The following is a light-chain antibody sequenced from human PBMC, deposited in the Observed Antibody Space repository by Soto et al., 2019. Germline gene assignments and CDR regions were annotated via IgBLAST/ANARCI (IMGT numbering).Light chain of an antibody. CDR3: QHFHDGPIT. CDR1: QTISSW. Sequence: DIKMTQSPSTLSGSVGDRVTITCRASQTISSWLAWYQQTPGKALNLLILDASSLERGVPSRFSGSGSVAEFPLTIRCLQSGDFATYCCQHFHDGPITFHPGTKLDI. CDR2: DAS. V-gene: IGKV1-5*01. J-gene: IGKJ3*01.